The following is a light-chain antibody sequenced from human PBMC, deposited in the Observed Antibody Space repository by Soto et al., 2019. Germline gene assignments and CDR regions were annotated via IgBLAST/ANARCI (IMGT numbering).Light chain of an antibody. J-gene: IGLJ2*01. CDR1: SRDVGGHDY. Sequence: QSALTQPPSASGSPGQSVTISCTGTSRDVGGHDYVSWYQQHPGKAPKLMIYELSKRPSGVPDRFSRSKSGNTASLTVSGLQAEDEADYYCSSYVTGNSLIFGGGTKLTVL. V-gene: IGLV2-8*01. CDR3: SSYVTGNSLI. CDR2: ELS.